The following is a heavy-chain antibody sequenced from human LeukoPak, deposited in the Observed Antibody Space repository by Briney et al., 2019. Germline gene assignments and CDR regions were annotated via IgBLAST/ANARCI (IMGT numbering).Heavy chain of an antibody. CDR1: GGSFSDYS. CDR3: ARHSSGYYIPFDY. D-gene: IGHD3-22*01. Sequence: SETLSLTCAVHGGSFSDYSWSWIRQPPGKGLEWIGYIYYSGSTNYNPSLKSRVTISVDTSKSQFSLKLSSVTAADTAVYYCARHSSGYYIPFDYWGQGTLVTVSS. V-gene: IGHV4-59*08. CDR2: IYYSGST. J-gene: IGHJ4*02.